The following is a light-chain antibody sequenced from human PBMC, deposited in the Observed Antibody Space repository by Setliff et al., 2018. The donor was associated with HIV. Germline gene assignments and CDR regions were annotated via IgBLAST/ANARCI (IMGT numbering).Light chain of an antibody. V-gene: IGLV2-11*01. CDR2: DVS. J-gene: IGLJ1*01. CDR1: SSDVGGSNY. Sequence: QSALTQPRSVSWSPGQSVTISCAGTSSDVGGSNYVSWYQQHPGKPPELMIYDVSKRPSGVPDRFSGSKSGNTASLTISGLQAEDEADYYCCSYAGSYTYVFGTGTKVTVL. CDR3: CSYAGSYTYV.